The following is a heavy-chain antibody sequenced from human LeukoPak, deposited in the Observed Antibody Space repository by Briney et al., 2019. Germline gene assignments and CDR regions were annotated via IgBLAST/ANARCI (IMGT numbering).Heavy chain of an antibody. V-gene: IGHV4-39*01. CDR3: ASLDCSGGGCYPDY. Sequence: SETLSLTCSVSGGSITSSSYCWAWIRQPPGKGLEWIGGINYSGTTYYSPSLRSRVTRCVDTSKHQYSLKLSSVTDADTAVYYCASLDCSGGGCYPDYWGQGTLVTVSS. J-gene: IGHJ4*02. CDR2: INYSGTT. D-gene: IGHD2-15*01. CDR1: GGSITSSSYC.